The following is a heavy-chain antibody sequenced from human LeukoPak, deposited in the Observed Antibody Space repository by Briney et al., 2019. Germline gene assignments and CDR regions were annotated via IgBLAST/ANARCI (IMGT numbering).Heavy chain of an antibody. Sequence: PSETLSLTCAVYGGSFSGYYWSWIRQPPGKGLEWIGEINHSGSTNYNPSLKSRVTISVDTSKNQFSLKLSSVTAADTAVHYCARGRLRYYYDSSGYYYGIRFDYWGQGTLVTVSS. V-gene: IGHV4-34*01. CDR2: INHSGST. CDR3: ARGRLRYYYDSSGYYYGIRFDY. J-gene: IGHJ4*02. D-gene: IGHD3-22*01. CDR1: GGSFSGYY.